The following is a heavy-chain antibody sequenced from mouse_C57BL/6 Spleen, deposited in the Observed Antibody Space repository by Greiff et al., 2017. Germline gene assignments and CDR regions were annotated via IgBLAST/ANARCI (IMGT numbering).Heavy chain of an antibody. Sequence: QVQLQQSGAELAKPGASVKLSCKASGYTFTSYWMHWVKQRPGQGLEWIGYINPSSGYTRYNQKFKDKDTLTADKSSSTAYMQLSSLTYEDSAVXYCARDYGSSLDYWGQGTSVTVSS. V-gene: IGHV1-7*01. CDR1: GYTFTSYW. CDR3: ARDYGSSLDY. CDR2: INPSSGYT. D-gene: IGHD1-1*01. J-gene: IGHJ4*01.